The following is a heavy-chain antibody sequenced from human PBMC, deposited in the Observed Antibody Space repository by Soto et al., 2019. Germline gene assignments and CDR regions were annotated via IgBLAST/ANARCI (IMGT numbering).Heavy chain of an antibody. Sequence: PGGSLRLSCVASRSSFSSYSISLVRQSPGKGLEWVSSISVSSSYIYYAASVKGRFTISRDNNATSVYLQMKNLRADDTAVYHCATIQRSGLSWGMDVWGQGTRVTVS. CDR1: RSSFSSYS. CDR2: ISVSSSYI. CDR3: ATIQRSGLSWGMDV. J-gene: IGHJ6*02. D-gene: IGHD6-19*01. V-gene: IGHV3-21*01.